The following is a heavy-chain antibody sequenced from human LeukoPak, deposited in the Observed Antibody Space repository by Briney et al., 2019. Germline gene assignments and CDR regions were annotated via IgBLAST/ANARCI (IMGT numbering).Heavy chain of an antibody. J-gene: IGHJ4*02. D-gene: IGHD6-13*01. Sequence: GGSLRLSCAASGFSFSSHGMNWVRQAPGKGLEWVSGISPSGDILYYADSVKGQFTISRDNSKNTLYLQMNSLRAEDTAVYYCVRGAYSSSWLNFDYWGQGTLVTVSS. V-gene: IGHV3-23*01. CDR1: GFSFSSHG. CDR2: ISPSGDIL. CDR3: VRGAYSSSWLNFDY.